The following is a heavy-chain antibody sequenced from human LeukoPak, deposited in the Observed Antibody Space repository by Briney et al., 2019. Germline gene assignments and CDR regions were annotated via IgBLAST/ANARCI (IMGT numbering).Heavy chain of an antibody. CDR2: ISDNGRNI. Sequence: GGSLRLSCAASGFTFSDYYMGWICQAPGKGLEWLSYISDNGRNIYYADSVKGRFTIFRDNANFLLYPQINRLRAEDTAVYYCARASEDSRGHYQGFDSWGQGTRVTVSS. J-gene: IGHJ4*02. CDR3: ARASEDSRGHYQGFDS. D-gene: IGHD3-22*01. CDR1: GFTFSDYY. V-gene: IGHV3-11*01.